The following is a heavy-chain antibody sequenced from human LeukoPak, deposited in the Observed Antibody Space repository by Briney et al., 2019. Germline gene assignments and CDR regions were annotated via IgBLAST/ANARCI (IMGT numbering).Heavy chain of an antibody. V-gene: IGHV1-69*04. J-gene: IGHJ6*02. Sequence: ASVKVSCKASGGTFSSYAISWVRQAPGQGLEWMGRIIPIFGIANYAQKFQGRVTITADKSTSTAYMEPSSLRSEDTAVYYCARDGQSRTMIVVVHGMDVWGQGTTVTVSS. D-gene: IGHD3-22*01. CDR2: IIPIFGIA. CDR3: ARDGQSRTMIVVVHGMDV. CDR1: GGTFSSYA.